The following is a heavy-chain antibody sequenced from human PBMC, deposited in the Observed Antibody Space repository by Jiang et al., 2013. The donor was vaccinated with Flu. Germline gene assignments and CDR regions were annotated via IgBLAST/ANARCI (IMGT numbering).Heavy chain of an antibody. CDR3: ARGDYFDY. CDR2: TYYRSKWYN. J-gene: IGHJ4*02. Sequence: QLLGRTYYRSKWYNDYAVSVKSRITINPDTSKNQFSLQLNSVTPEDTAVYYCARGDYFDYWGQGTLVTVSS. V-gene: IGHV6-1*01.